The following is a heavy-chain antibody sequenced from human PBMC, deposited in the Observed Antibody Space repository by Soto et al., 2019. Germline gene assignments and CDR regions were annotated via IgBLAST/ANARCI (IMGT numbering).Heavy chain of an antibody. Sequence: GGSLRLSCAASGFTFSSYGMHWVRQAPGKGLEWVAVISYDGSNKYYADTVKGRITISRDNSKNKLYLQMNNLRAEDMAVYYCAKVIWGVYCISTSCPGHYYYGMDVWGQGTTVTVSS. J-gene: IGHJ6*02. CDR1: GFTFSSYG. CDR2: ISYDGSNK. D-gene: IGHD2-2*01. CDR3: AKVIWGVYCISTSCPGHYYYGMDV. V-gene: IGHV3-30*18.